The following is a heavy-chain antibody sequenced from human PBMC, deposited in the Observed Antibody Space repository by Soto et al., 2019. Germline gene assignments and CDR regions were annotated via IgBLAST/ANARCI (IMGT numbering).Heavy chain of an antibody. V-gene: IGHV1-3*04. CDR1: GYSFMNYA. Sequence: ASVKVSCKASGYSFMNYAMHWVRQAPGQGLEWKGRIHTGDSKTKYSQKLQGRDTITRDTSASIAYMELSRLRFEDASVYYCARVPRYSADVVEVPAVMYDKWFDPWG. J-gene: IGHJ5*02. CDR3: ARVPRYSADVVEVPAVMYDKWFDP. CDR2: IHTGDSKT. D-gene: IGHD2-2*01.